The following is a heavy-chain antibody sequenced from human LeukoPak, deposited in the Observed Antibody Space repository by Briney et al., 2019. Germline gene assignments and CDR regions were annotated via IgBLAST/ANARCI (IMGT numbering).Heavy chain of an antibody. CDR1: GGTFRSYA. D-gene: IGHD4-23*01. J-gene: IGHJ6*02. CDR2: IIPILDRA. V-gene: IGHV1-69*04. CDR3: VRVVVTYYYGIDV. Sequence: SVNVSCKASGGTFRSYAISWVRQAPGQGREWRGSIIPILDRANYAQNFEGRVTITGDKSTNTAYVDLSSLRSENTAVYYCVRVVVTYYYGIDVWGQGTTVTVSS.